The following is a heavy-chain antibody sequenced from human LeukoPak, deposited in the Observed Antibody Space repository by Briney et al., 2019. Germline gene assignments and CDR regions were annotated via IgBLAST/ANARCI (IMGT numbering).Heavy chain of an antibody. V-gene: IGHV1-8*02. Sequence: ASVKVSCKASGYTFTGYYMHWVRQATGQGLEWMGWMNPNSGNTGYAQKFQGRVTMTRNTSISTAYMELSSLRSEDTAVYYCMTAAGTVFDYWGQGTLVTVSS. CDR1: GYTFTGYY. D-gene: IGHD6-13*01. J-gene: IGHJ4*02. CDR3: MTAAGTVFDY. CDR2: MNPNSGNT.